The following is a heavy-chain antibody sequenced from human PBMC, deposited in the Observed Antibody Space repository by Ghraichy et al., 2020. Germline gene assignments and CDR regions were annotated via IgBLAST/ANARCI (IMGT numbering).Heavy chain of an antibody. J-gene: IGHJ4*02. V-gene: IGHV4-39*01. CDR2: IYYSGSP. CDR1: AGSISSSGYY. D-gene: IGHD3-3*01. Sequence: SETLSLTCTVSAGSISSSGYYWGWIRQPPGKGLEWIGTIYYSGSPYYNPSLTSRVTISVDTSKNQFSLQLSSVTAADTAVYYCARRHRVTYYDFSFDFWGQGILVTVSS. CDR3: ARRHRVTYYDFSFDF.